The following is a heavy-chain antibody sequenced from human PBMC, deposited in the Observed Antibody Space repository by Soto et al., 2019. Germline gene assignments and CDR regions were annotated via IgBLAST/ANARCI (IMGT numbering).Heavy chain of an antibody. Sequence: QVQLVESGGGVVQPGRSLRLSCAVSGFTFSNYAMHWVRQAPGKGLEWVAIVSHDGNNQYYADSAKGRFTISRDNSENTLYLQMNSLRTEDTAVFYCARDGATQMWRQWYCDLWGRGTLVTVSS. V-gene: IGHV3-30-3*01. D-gene: IGHD2-21*01. CDR1: GFTFSNYA. J-gene: IGHJ2*01. CDR2: VSHDGNNQ. CDR3: ARDGATQMWRQWYCDL.